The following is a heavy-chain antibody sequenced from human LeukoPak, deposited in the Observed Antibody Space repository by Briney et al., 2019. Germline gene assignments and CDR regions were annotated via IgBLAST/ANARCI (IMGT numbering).Heavy chain of an antibody. CDR1: GGSISTYY. Sequence: SETLSLTCTVSGGSISTYYWNWIRQAPGKGLEWIGYVYSIGRTISNPTLRSRVTISVDTSKNQFSLRLTSVTAADTAVYYCAREHSVGGGLDAFDMWGQGTMVTVSS. J-gene: IGHJ3*02. CDR3: AREHSVGGGLDAFDM. V-gene: IGHV4-59*01. D-gene: IGHD3-16*01. CDR2: VYSIGRT.